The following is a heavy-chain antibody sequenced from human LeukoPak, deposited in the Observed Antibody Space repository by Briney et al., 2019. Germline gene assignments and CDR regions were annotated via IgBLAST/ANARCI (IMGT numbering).Heavy chain of an antibody. CDR1: GYTFTAYY. D-gene: IGHD5-24*01. Sequence: GASVKVSCKASGYTFTAYYMHWVRQAPGQGLEWMGWINPNSGGTNYAQKFQGRVTMTRDTSISTAYMELSSLRSDDTAVYYCASEPRWLQLGGWFDPWGQGTLVTVFS. CDR2: INPNSGGT. J-gene: IGHJ5*02. CDR3: ASEPRWLQLGGWFDP. V-gene: IGHV1-2*02.